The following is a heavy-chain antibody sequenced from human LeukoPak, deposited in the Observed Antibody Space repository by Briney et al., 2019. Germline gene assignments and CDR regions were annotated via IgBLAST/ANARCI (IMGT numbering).Heavy chain of an antibody. CDR2: ISSSSSYI. Sequence: GGSLRLSCAASGFTFSSYSMNWVRQAPGKGLEWVSSISSSSSYIYYADSAKGRFTISRDNAKNSLYLQMNSLRAEDTAVYYCARGASSYYDILTGYYGVEYFQHWGQGTLVTVSS. J-gene: IGHJ1*01. CDR3: ARGASSYYDILTGYYGVEYFQH. D-gene: IGHD3-9*01. V-gene: IGHV3-21*01. CDR1: GFTFSSYS.